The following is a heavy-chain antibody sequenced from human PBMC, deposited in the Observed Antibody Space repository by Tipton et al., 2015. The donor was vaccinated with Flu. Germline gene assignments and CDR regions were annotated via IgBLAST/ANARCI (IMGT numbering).Heavy chain of an antibody. CDR2: IYTSGST. J-gene: IGHJ6*03. D-gene: IGHD6-13*01. CDR1: GGSISSYY. V-gene: IGHV4-4*07. CDR3: ARGLIAAAGTRSYYYYYYMDV. Sequence: TLSLTCTVSGGSISSYYWSWIRQPAGKGLEWIGRIYTSGSTNYNPSLKSRVTMSVDTPKNQFSLKLSSVTAADTAVYYCARGLIAAAGTRSYYYYYYMDVWGKGTTVTVSS.